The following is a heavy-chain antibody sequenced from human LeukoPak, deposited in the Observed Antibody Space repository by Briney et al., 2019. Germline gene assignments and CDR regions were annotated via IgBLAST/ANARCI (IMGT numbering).Heavy chain of an antibody. V-gene: IGHV1-8*01. D-gene: IGHD6-19*01. CDR3: ARARSGFPTDAFDI. Sequence: ASVKVSCRASGYTFTSYDIKWVRQATGQELEWMGRMNPNSGNTDYAQKFQGRVTMTRDMSTSTVYMELSSLRSEDTAVYYCARARSGFPTDAFDIWGQGTMVTVSS. J-gene: IGHJ3*02. CDR2: MNPNSGNT. CDR1: GYTFTSYD.